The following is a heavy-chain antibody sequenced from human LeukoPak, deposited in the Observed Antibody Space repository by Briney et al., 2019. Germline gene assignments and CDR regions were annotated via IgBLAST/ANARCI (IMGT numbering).Heavy chain of an antibody. V-gene: IGHV3-23*01. CDR2: ISGSGGST. J-gene: IGHJ4*02. CDR3: ARGTTNSFDY. Sequence: GGTLRLSCAASGFTFSGYGMSWVRQAPGKGLEWVSAISGSGGSTYYADSVKGRFTISRDNSKNTLYLQMNSLRAEDTAVYYCARGTTNSFDYWGQGTLVTVSS. D-gene: IGHD1-14*01. CDR1: GFTFSGYG.